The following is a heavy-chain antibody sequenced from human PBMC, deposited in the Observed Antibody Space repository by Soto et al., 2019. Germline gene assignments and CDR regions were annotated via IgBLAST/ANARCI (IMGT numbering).Heavy chain of an antibody. J-gene: IGHJ6*03. V-gene: IGHV4-34*01. CDR3: ARGGNNLTIFGVVNPSTTYYYYYYMDV. Sequence: SETLSLTCAVYGGSFSGYYWSWIRQPPEKEMERIGEINHSGXTNYNPSLKSRVTISVDTSKNQFSLKLSSVTAADTAVYYCARGGNNLTIFGVVNPSTTYYYYYYMDV. CDR2: INHSGXT. D-gene: IGHD3-3*01. CDR1: GGSFSGYY.